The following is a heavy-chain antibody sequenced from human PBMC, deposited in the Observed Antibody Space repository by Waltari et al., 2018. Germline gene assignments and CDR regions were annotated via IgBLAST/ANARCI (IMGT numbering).Heavy chain of an antibody. J-gene: IGHJ6*02. D-gene: IGHD4-17*01. V-gene: IGHV3-23*01. CDR2: ISGSGGST. Sequence: EVQLLESGGGLVQPGGSLRLSCAASGFTFSSYAMSWVRQAPGKGLEWVSAISGSGGSTYYADSVKGRFTISRDNSKNTLYLQMNSLRAEDTAVYYCAKDLYYGDISPLRGYGMDVWGQGTTVTVSS. CDR3: AKDLYYGDISPLRGYGMDV. CDR1: GFTFSSYA.